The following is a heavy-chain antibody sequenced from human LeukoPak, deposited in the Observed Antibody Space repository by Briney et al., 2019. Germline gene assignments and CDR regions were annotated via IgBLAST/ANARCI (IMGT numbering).Heavy chain of an antibody. V-gene: IGHV4-59*01. J-gene: IGHJ4*02. CDR1: GGSISSYY. CDR3: AREVQDSSGWCVY. Sequence: SETLSLTCTVSGGSISSYYWSWIRQPPGKGLEWIGYIYYSGSTNYNPSLKSRVTISVDTSKNQFSLKLSSVTAADTAVYYCAREVQDSSGWCVYWGQGTLVTVSS. CDR2: IYYSGST. D-gene: IGHD6-19*01.